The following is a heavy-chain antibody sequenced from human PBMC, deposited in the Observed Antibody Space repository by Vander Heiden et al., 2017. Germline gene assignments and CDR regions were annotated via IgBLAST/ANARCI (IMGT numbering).Heavy chain of an antibody. J-gene: IGHJ4*02. CDR3: AMSIEAPATPNYDC. CDR2: INPNSGGT. V-gene: IGHV1-2*02. CDR1: GNTFIGHN. Sequence: QVQLVQSGTEVRTPGASVKVSCTESGNTFIGHNIHWVRQAPGQGPEWMGWINPNSGGTGYAQKFQGRVTMTRDTSIMTVYMELSRLSSDDTAVYYCAMSIEAPATPNYDCWGQGSQVTVSS. D-gene: IGHD2-2*01.